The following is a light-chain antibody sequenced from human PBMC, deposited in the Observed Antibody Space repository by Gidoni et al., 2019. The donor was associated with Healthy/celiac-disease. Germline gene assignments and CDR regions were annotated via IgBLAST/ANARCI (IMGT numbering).Light chain of an antibody. J-gene: IGKJ2*01. CDR2: AAS. CDR3: QQRTRAYT. Sequence: DIQLTQSPSFLSASVGDKVTITCRARQGISCYLDWYQQKPAKDPKLLIDAASTLQSGVPSRFSGSGSETEFTLTISSLQPEDFATYYWQQRTRAYTFGQGTKLEIK. CDR1: QGISCY. V-gene: IGKV1-9*01.